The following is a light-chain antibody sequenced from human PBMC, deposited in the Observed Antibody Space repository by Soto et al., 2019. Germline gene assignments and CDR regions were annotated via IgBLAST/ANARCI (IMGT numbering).Light chain of an antibody. CDR3: QQYDVYST. J-gene: IGKJ1*01. CDR2: KMS. Sequence: IRISQSPSTLPASVGGTVTVTVRASQSISSWLAWYQHKPGIAPKLLIYKMSTLQTGVPSRFSGSGYGTVFTLTISRLQPDDSATYYCQQYDVYSTFGQGTKVDIK. CDR1: QSISSW. V-gene: IGKV1-5*03.